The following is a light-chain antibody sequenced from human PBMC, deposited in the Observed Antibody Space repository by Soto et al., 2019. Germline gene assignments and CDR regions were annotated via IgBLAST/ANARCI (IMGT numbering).Light chain of an antibody. Sequence: QSVLTRPPSASGTPGQRVTISCSGSSSNIGSNTVNWYQQLPGTAPKLLIYNNNQRPSGDPDRFSGSKSGTSASLAISGLQSEDEADYYCAAWDDSLNGLVFGTGTKLTVL. CDR3: AAWDDSLNGLV. CDR1: SSNIGSNT. J-gene: IGLJ1*01. CDR2: NNN. V-gene: IGLV1-44*01.